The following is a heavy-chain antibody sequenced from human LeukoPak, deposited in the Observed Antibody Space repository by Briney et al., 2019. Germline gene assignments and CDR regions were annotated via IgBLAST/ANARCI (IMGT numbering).Heavy chain of an antibody. Sequence: NPSETLSLTCAVSGGSISSSNWWSWVRQPPGKGLEWIGEIYHSGSTNYNPSLKSRVTISVDKSKNQFSLKLSSVTAADTAVYYCARADYDFWSGYYSYYFGYWGQGTLVTVSS. V-gene: IGHV4-4*02. CDR2: IYHSGST. CDR3: ARADYDFWSGYYSYYFGY. J-gene: IGHJ4*02. CDR1: GGSISSSNW. D-gene: IGHD3-3*01.